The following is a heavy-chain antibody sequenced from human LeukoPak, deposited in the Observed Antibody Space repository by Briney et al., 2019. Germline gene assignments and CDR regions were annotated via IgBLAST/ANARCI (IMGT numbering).Heavy chain of an antibody. Sequence: ASVTVSCKAAGYTFTSYYVHWVRQAPGQGLEWMGIINPSGGSTSYAQKFQGRVTMTRDTSTSTVYMELSSLRSEDAAVYYCARDSHGGDFITVAAIDIWGQGTMVTVSS. V-gene: IGHV1-46*01. CDR1: GYTFTSYY. J-gene: IGHJ3*02. D-gene: IGHD3-10*01. CDR2: INPSGGST. CDR3: ARDSHGGDFITVAAIDI.